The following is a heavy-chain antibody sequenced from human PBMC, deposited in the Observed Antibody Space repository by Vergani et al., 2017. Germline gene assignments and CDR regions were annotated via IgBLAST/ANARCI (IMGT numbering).Heavy chain of an antibody. CDR1: GFTFDDYA. D-gene: IGHD6-13*01. CDR2: ISWNSGRI. V-gene: IGHV3-9*01. Sequence: EVQLVESGGGLVQPGRSLRLSCAASGFTFDDYAMHWVRQDPGKGLEWVSGISWNSGRIGYADSVKGRITISRDNAKNSLYLQMNSLRAEDTALYYCAKDEVAAGREWGSAFDIWGQGTMVTVSS. CDR3: AKDEVAAGREWGSAFDI. J-gene: IGHJ3*02.